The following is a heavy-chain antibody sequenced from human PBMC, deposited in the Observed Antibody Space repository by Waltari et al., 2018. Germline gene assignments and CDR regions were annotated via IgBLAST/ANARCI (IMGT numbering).Heavy chain of an antibody. V-gene: IGHV3-23*04. D-gene: IGHD4-17*01. CDR1: GFTFSSHA. CDR2: ISGSGGST. CDR3: AKPPDGYGDYGYYFDY. Sequence: EVQLVESGGGLVQPGGSLRLSCAASGFTFSSHAMSWVRQAPGKGLEWVSAISGSGGSTYYADSVKGRFTISRDNSKNTLYLQMNSLRAEDTAVYYCAKPPDGYGDYGYYFDYWGQGTLVTVSS. J-gene: IGHJ4*02.